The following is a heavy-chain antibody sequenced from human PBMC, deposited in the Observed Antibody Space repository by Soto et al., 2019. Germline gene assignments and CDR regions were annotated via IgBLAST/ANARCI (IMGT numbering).Heavy chain of an antibody. V-gene: IGHV3-21*06. Sequence: GGSLRLSCVGSGFTFSCYIMAWVRQSPGRGLEWVASISSRSTNSDYADSVKGRFTISRDNAKNLVSLQMSSLRGEDTALYYCAKFTEPGYSSIWYYFEYWGQGTPVTVSS. D-gene: IGHD6-19*01. CDR1: GFTFSCYI. J-gene: IGHJ4*02. CDR2: ISSRSTNS. CDR3: AKFTEPGYSSIWYYFEY.